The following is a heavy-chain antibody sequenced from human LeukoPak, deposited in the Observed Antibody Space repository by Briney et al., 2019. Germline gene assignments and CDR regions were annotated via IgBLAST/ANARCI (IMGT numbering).Heavy chain of an antibody. V-gene: IGHV1-69*06. J-gene: IGHJ6*03. D-gene: IGHD6-13*01. CDR1: GGTFSSYA. Sequence: GASVKISCKASGGTFSSYAISWVRQAPGQGLEWMGGIIPIFGTANYAQKFQGRVTITADKSTSTAYMELSSLRSEDTAVYYCARGKQQLVRYYYYYYYMDVWGKGTTVTVSS. CDR3: ARGKQQLVRYYYYYYYMDV. CDR2: IIPIFGTA.